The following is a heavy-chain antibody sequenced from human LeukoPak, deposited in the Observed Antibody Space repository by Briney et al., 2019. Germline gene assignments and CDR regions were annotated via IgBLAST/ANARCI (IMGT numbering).Heavy chain of an antibody. V-gene: IGHV4-39*01. CDR1: GGSINSSSYY. CDR3: ARHLSDRMPGIDY. D-gene: IGHD2-2*01. Sequence: SETLSLTCTVSGGSINSSSYYWGWIRQPPGKGLEWIGSLYYSGSTHYNPSFKSRVTISVDTSKNQFSLKLSSVTAADTAMYYCARHLSDRMPGIDYWGQGTLVAVSS. CDR2: LYYSGST. J-gene: IGHJ4*02.